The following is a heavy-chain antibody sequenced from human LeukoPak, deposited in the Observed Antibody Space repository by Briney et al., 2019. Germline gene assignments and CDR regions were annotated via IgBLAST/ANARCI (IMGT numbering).Heavy chain of an antibody. J-gene: IGHJ4*02. V-gene: IGHV1-8*03. D-gene: IGHD3-10*01. CDR1: GYTFTSYD. Sequence: ASVKVSCKASGYTFTSYDINWVRQATGQGLEWMGWMNPNSGNTGYAQKFQGRVTITRNTSISTAYMELSSLRSEDTAVYYCAGRIGYNYYGSGSAPAPFDYWGQGTLVTVSS. CDR2: MNPNSGNT. CDR3: AGRIGYNYYGSGSAPAPFDY.